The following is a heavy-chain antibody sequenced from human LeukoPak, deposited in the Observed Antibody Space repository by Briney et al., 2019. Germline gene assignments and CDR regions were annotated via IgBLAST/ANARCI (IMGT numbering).Heavy chain of an antibody. V-gene: IGHV4-59*08. CDR2: IYYSGST. Sequence: SETLSLTCTVSGGSISSYYWSWIRQPPGKGLEWIGYIYYSGSTNYNPSLKSRVTISVATSKNQFSLKLSSVTAADTAVYYCARQGVTTVPYFDYWGQGTLVTVSS. D-gene: IGHD4-17*01. CDR3: ARQGVTTVPYFDY. J-gene: IGHJ4*02. CDR1: GGSISSYY.